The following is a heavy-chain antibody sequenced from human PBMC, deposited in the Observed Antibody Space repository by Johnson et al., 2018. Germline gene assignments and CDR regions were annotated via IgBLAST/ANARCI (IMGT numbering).Heavy chain of an antibody. CDR1: GFTFSIYS. V-gene: IGHV3-21*01. CDR2: ISSSSSYI. Sequence: LRLSCAASGFTFSIYSINWVRQAPGKGLEWVSSISSSSSYIYYADSVKGRFTISRDNAKNSLYLQMNSLRAEDTAVYYCARDAGTVVSGYFQHWGQGTLVTVS. CDR3: ARDAGTVVSGYFQH. D-gene: IGHD1-1*01. J-gene: IGHJ1*01.